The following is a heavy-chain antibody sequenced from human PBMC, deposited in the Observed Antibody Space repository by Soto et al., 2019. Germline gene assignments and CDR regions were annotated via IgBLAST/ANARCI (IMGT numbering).Heavy chain of an antibody. D-gene: IGHD6-13*01. CDR1: GYTFTSYY. V-gene: IGHV1-18*04. CDR2: ISAYNGNT. Sequence: GASVKVSCKASGYTFTSYYMHWVRQAPGQGLEWMGWISAYNGNTNYAQKLQGRVTMTTDTSTSTAYMELRSLRSDDTAVYYCARCPVAAAGTGTWFDPWGQGTLVTVSS. CDR3: ARCPVAAAGTGTWFDP. J-gene: IGHJ5*02.